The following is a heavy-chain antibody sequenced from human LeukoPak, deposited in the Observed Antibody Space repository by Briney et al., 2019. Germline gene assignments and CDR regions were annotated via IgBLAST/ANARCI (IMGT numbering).Heavy chain of an antibody. Sequence: KPSETLSLTCAVYGGSFSGYYWSWIRQPPGKGLEWIGYIYHSGSTYYDPSLKSRVTISVDRSKNQFSLKLSSVTAADTAVYYCARVVMPYYYDSSGYYPDYWGQGTLVTVSS. J-gene: IGHJ4*02. CDR3: ARVVMPYYYDSSGYYPDY. D-gene: IGHD3-22*01. CDR1: GGSFSGYY. CDR2: IYHSGST. V-gene: IGHV4-30-2*01.